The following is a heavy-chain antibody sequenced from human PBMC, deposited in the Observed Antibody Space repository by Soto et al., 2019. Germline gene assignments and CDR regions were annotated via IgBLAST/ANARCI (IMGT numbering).Heavy chain of an antibody. CDR3: AKVTRKGSAIDFDY. V-gene: IGHV1-8*01. CDR1: GYTFSNYD. Sequence: QVQLVQSGAELKKPGASVKVSCKASGYTFSNYDMNWVRQATGQGPEWIGWVNPNNGDTGYAQKFQGRVTLTTDISTTTAYMELTSLRSEDTDIYSCAKVTRKGSAIDFDYWGQGTLITVSS. CDR2: VNPNNGDT. D-gene: IGHD3-10*01. J-gene: IGHJ4*02.